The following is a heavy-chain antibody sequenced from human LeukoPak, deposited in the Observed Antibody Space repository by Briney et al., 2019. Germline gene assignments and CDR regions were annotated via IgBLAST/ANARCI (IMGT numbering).Heavy chain of an antibody. Sequence: SETLSLTCTVSGYSISSGYFWGWVRQPPGKGLEWIGSIYPGGRIYYSPSLKSRLTISVDTSKNQFSLKLSSVTAADTAVYYCARAERDRTWYVVGDYWGQGTLVTVSS. D-gene: IGHD6-13*01. CDR1: GYSISSGYF. CDR2: IYPGGRI. V-gene: IGHV4-38-2*02. CDR3: ARAERDRTWYVVGDY. J-gene: IGHJ4*02.